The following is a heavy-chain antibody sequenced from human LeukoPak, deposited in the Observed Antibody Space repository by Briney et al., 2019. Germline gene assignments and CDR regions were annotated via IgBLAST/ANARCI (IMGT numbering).Heavy chain of an antibody. V-gene: IGHV4-39*01. CDR3: ARAYYDFWSGYYAALDI. J-gene: IGHJ3*02. D-gene: IGHD3-3*01. CDR2: IYYSGST. CDR1: GGSISSSSYY. Sequence: SETLSLTCTVSGGSISSSSYYWGWIRQPPGKGLEWIGSIYYSGSTYYNPSLKSRVTISVDTSKNQFSLKLSSVTAADTAVYYCARAYYDFWSGYYAALDIWGQGTMVTVSS.